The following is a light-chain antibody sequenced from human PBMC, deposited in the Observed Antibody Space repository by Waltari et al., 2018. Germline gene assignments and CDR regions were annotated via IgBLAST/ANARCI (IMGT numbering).Light chain of an antibody. V-gene: IGLV3-21*04. CDR3: QVWDSSSDPV. J-gene: IGLJ3*02. Sequence: SYVLPQPPSVSVAPGTTARITCGGNNIGSKSVHWYQQKPGQAPVLVIYYDSDWPSGIPERFSGSNSGNTATLTISRVEAGDEADYYCQVWDSSSDPVFGGGTKLTVL. CDR1: NIGSKS. CDR2: YDS.